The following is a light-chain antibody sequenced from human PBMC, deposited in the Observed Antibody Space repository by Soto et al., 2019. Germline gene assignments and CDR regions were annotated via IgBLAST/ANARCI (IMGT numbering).Light chain of an antibody. Sequence: EIVLTQSPGTLSLSPGERATLFCRSSQSVSNSDLAWYQQKPGQAPRLLVYGASSRATGIPHRFSGSGSGTDFTLIINRLEPDDFAVYYCQQYGSSPWTFGHGTKVEIK. CDR3: QQYGSSPWT. V-gene: IGKV3-20*01. CDR1: QSVSNSD. CDR2: GAS. J-gene: IGKJ1*01.